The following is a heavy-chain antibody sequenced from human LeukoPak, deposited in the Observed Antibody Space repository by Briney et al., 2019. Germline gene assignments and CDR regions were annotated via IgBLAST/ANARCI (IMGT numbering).Heavy chain of an antibody. CDR3: ARGASMVRGPKAGPSL. J-gene: IGHJ4*02. CDR1: GGSISSSSYY. V-gene: IGHV4-39*07. D-gene: IGHD3-10*01. Sequence: SETLSLTCTVSGGSISSSSYYWGWIRQPPGKGLEWIGSFYYTGITYHNPSLKSRVTISVDTSKNQFSLKLSSVTAADTAVYYCARGASMVRGPKAGPSLWGQGTLVTVSS. CDR2: FYYTGIT.